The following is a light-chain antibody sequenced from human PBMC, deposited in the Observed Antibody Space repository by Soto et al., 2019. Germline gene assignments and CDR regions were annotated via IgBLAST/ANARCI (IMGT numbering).Light chain of an antibody. CDR2: NTN. J-gene: IGLJ2*01. Sequence: QSVLTQPPSASGTPGQRVTISCSGSTSNIGSKIVTWYQQFPGTAPKLLIYNTNQRPSGVPDRFSASKSGTSASLAISGLQSEDEAVYSCASWDVSLNAVLFGGGTKLTVL. CDR3: ASWDVSLNAVL. V-gene: IGLV1-44*01. CDR1: TSNIGSKI.